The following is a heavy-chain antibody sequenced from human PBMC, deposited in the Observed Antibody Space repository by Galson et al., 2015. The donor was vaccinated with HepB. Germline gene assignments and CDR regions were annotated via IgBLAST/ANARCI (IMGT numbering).Heavy chain of an antibody. CDR2: IRSKANSCAT. D-gene: IGHD6-25*01. J-gene: IGHJ3*02. Sequence: SLRLSCAASGFTFSGSAMHWVRQASGKGLEWVGRIRSKANSCATAYAASVKGRFTISRDDSKNTAYLQMNSLKTEDTAVYYCTRQAARPVRAFDIWGQGTMVTVSS. CDR1: GFTFSGSA. V-gene: IGHV3-73*01. CDR3: TRQAARPVRAFDI.